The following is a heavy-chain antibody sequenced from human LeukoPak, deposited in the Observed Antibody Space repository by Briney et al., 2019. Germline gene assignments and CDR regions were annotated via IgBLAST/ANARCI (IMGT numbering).Heavy chain of an antibody. CDR2: IDSGGST. J-gene: IGHJ4*02. D-gene: IGHD1-26*01. V-gene: IGHV3-66*02. CDR3: ARERELPYFEY. Sequence: GGYLRLSCAASGFTVSSNYMSWVRQAPGKGLEWVSLIDSGGSTYYAASVQGRFTISRDNSKNTMYLQMNSLRPEDTAVYYCARERELPYFEYWGQGTLVTVSS. CDR1: GFTVSSNY.